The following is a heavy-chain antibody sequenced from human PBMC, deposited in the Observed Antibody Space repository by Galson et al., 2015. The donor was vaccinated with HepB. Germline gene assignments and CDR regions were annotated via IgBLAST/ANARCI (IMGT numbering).Heavy chain of an antibody. J-gene: IGHJ4*02. D-gene: IGHD6-19*01. V-gene: IGHV1-2*02. CDR1: GYTFTGYY. CDR2: INPNSGGT. CDR3: ARVTLSGWTDFDY. Sequence: SVKVSCKASGYTFTGYYMHWVRQAPGQGLEWMGWINPNSGGTNYAQKFQGRVIMTRDTTISTAYMELSRLRSDDTAVYYCARVTLSGWTDFDYWGQGTLVTVSS.